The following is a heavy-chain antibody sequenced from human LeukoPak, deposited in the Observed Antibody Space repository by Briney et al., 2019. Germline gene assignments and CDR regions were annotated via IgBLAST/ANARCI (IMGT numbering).Heavy chain of an antibody. CDR2: ISGGGGST. J-gene: IGHJ6*03. Sequence: PGGSLRLSCAVSGFTFSSYAMSWVRQAPGKGLEWVSAISGGGGSTYYADSVKGRFTISRDNSKNTLYLQMNSLRAEDTAIYYCAKDRSSRYYYYYMDVWGKGTTVTVSS. CDR3: AKDRSSRYYYYYMDV. CDR1: GFTFSSYA. D-gene: IGHD6-6*01. V-gene: IGHV3-23*01.